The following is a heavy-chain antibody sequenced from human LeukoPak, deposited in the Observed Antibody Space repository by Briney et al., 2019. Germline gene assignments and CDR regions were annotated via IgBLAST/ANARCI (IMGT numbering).Heavy chain of an antibody. V-gene: IGHV4-39*01. CDR2: IYYSGST. CDR1: GGSLSSNDYY. D-gene: IGHD3-10*01. J-gene: IGHJ4*02. CDR3: ARFMVRGLIVDF. Sequence: PSETLSLTCTVSGGSLSSNDYYWGWIRQPPGRGLEWIGNIYYSGSTFYNPSLKSRVTISVDTSKNQFSLKLSSVTAADTAVYYCARFMVRGLIVDFWGQGTLVTVSP.